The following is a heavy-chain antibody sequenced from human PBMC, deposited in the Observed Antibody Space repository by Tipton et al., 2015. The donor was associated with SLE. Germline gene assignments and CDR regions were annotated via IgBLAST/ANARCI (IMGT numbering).Heavy chain of an antibody. D-gene: IGHD6-13*01. Sequence: TLSLTCTVSGGSISSYYWRWIRQPPGTGLEWIGYIYYSGSTNYSGSTNYNPSLKSRVTISVDTSKNQFSLKLSSVTAADTAVYYCARGRVAAVYYYYYYYMDVWGKGTTVTVSS. J-gene: IGHJ6*03. CDR3: ARGRVAAVYYYYYYYMDV. CDR2: IYYSGSTNYSGST. V-gene: IGHV4-59*12. CDR1: GGSISSYY.